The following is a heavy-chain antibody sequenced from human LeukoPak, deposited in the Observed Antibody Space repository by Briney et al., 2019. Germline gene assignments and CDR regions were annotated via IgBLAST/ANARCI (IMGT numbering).Heavy chain of an antibody. CDR1: GGTFSSYA. V-gene: IGHV1-69*01. CDR3: APGYSSSWPIPVLD. Sequence: SVKVSCKASGGTFSSYAISWVRQAPGQGLEWMGGIIPIFGTANYAQKFQGRVTITADEPTSTAYMELSSLRSGDTAVYYCAPGYSSSWPIPVLDWGQGTLVTVSS. D-gene: IGHD6-13*01. CDR2: IIPIFGTA. J-gene: IGHJ4*02.